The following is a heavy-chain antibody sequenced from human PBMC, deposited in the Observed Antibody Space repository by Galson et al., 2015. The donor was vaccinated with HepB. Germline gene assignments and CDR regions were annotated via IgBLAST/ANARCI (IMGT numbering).Heavy chain of an antibody. CDR1: GYTFTSYA. CDR2: INAGNGNT. J-gene: IGHJ6*02. D-gene: IGHD5-18*01. CDR3: ARLVTGYSYGSNHYGMDV. Sequence: SVKVSCKASGYTFTSYAMHWVRQAPGQRLEWMGWINAGNGNTKYSQKFQGRVTITRDTSASTAYMELGSLRSEDTAVYYCARLVTGYSYGSNHYGMDVWGQGTTVTVSS. V-gene: IGHV1-3*01.